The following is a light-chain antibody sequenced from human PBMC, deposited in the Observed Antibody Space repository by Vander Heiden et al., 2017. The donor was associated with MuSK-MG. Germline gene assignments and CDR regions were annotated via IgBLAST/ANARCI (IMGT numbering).Light chain of an antibody. V-gene: IGLV2-14*03. CDR3: SSYTNRNFHVV. CDR2: DVS. CDR1: SSDVGAYNY. J-gene: IGLJ2*01. Sequence: QSALTQPASVSGSPGQSITISCTGISSDVGAYNYVSWYQQHPGKAPQLMIYDVSNRPSGVSDRFSGSKSGNTASLIISGLQAEDEADYYCSSYTNRNFHVVFGGGTKLTVL.